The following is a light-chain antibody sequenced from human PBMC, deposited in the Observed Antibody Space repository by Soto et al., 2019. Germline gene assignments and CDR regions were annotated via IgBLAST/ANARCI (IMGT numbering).Light chain of an antibody. Sequence: DIVLTQSPGTLSLSPGDRATLSCRASQSDGSNYLAWYQQKPGQAPRLLIYGTSSRAAGIPDRFTGSGSGTDFTLTISRLEPEDLEVYYCQRDDNSSWTLAPGTHVDIK. V-gene: IGKV3-20*01. J-gene: IGKJ1*01. CDR3: QRDDNSSWT. CDR2: GTS. CDR1: QSDGSNY.